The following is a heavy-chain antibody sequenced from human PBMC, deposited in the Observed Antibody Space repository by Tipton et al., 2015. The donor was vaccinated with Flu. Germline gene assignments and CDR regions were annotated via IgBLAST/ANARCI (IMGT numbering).Heavy chain of an antibody. Sequence: TLSLTCTVSGGPIRSYYWSWIRQPPGKGLEWIGYIYYSGSTNYNPSLKSRVTISVDTSKNQFSLKLSSVTAADTAVYYCARIGGIQSNYPAAWGPGILVTVSS. CDR2: IYYSGST. CDR3: ARIGGIQSNYPAA. D-gene: IGHD4-11*01. V-gene: IGHV4-59*12. CDR1: GGPIRSYY. J-gene: IGHJ4*02.